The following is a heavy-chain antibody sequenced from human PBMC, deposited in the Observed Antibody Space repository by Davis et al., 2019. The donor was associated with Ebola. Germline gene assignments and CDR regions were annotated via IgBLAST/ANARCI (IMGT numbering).Heavy chain of an antibody. CDR2: IRYDGSNN. CDR1: GFTFSTYG. J-gene: IGHJ6*03. V-gene: IGHV3-30*02. D-gene: IGHD2-2*02. Sequence: GESLKISCAASGFTFSTYGMHWVRQAPGKGLEWVAFIRYDGSNNYYGDSVKGRFTISRDNSKNTLYLQMNSLRAEDTAVYYCAKEHCSSTTCYMGLGYYYYYMDVWGKGTTVTVSS. CDR3: AKEHCSSTTCYMGLGYYYYYMDV.